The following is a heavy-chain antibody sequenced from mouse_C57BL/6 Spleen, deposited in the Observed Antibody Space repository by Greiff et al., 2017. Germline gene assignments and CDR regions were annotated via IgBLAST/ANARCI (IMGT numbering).Heavy chain of an antibody. CDR1: GFTFSDYG. CDR2: ISSGSSTI. J-gene: IGHJ3*01. Sequence: EVKLMESGGGLVKPGGSLKLSCAASGFTFSDYGMHWVRQAPEKGLEWVAYISSGSSTIYYADTVKGRFTISRDNAKNTLFLQMTSLRSEDTAMYYCARPQIPDYYGSREGFAYWGQGTLVTVSA. D-gene: IGHD1-1*01. V-gene: IGHV5-17*01. CDR3: ARPQIPDYYGSREGFAY.